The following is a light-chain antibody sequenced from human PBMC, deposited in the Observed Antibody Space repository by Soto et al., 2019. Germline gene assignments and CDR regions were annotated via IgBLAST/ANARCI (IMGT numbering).Light chain of an antibody. V-gene: IGLV2-8*01. CDR3: TSYAGSNIYV. J-gene: IGLJ1*01. CDR1: SSNIGSNF. Sequence: QSALTQPPSVSAAPGQKVTISCSGSSSNIGSNFVSWYQQLPGTAPKLLIYDNSKRPSGVPDRFSGSKSGNTASLTVSGLQAEDEADYYCTSYAGSNIYVFGAGTKVTVL. CDR2: DNS.